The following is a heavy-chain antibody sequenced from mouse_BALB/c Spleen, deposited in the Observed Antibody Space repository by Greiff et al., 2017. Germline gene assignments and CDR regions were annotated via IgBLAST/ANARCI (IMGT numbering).Heavy chain of an antibody. D-gene: IGHD2-3*01. CDR2: ISYSGST. V-gene: IGHV3-2*02. CDR3: ARGWLLRDAMDY. CDR1: GYSITSDYA. J-gene: IGHJ4*01. Sequence: DVKLQESGPGLVKPSQSLSLTCTVTGYSITSDYAWNWIRQFPGNKLEWMGYISYSGSTSYNPSLKSRISITRDTSKNQFFLQLNSVTTEDTATYYCARGWLLRDAMDYWGQGTSVTVSS.